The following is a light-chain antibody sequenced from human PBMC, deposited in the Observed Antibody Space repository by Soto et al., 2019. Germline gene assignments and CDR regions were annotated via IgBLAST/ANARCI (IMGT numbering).Light chain of an antibody. V-gene: IGKV3-11*01. Sequence: EIVLTQSPATLSLSPGDRATLSCRASQSVSSYLAWYQQKPGQAPRLLIYDASNRATGIPARFSGSGSGTDFTLTISRLEPEDFAVYYCHQRSNGLRGTFGGGTKVEIK. CDR1: QSVSSY. CDR3: HQRSNGLRGT. CDR2: DAS. J-gene: IGKJ4*01.